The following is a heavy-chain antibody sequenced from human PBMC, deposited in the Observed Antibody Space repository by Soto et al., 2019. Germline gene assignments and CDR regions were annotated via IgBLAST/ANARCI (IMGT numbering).Heavy chain of an antibody. Sequence: GASVKVSCKASGYTFTSYGISWVRQAPGQGLEWMGWISAYNGNTNYAQKLQGRVTITKDTSKNQVVLTMTNMDPVDTATYYCAHTAHGIAVAGHLASFDYWGQGTLVTVSS. CDR3: AHTAHGIAVAGHLASFDY. V-gene: IGHV1-18*01. D-gene: IGHD6-19*01. J-gene: IGHJ4*02. CDR2: ISAYNGNT. CDR1: GYTFTSYG.